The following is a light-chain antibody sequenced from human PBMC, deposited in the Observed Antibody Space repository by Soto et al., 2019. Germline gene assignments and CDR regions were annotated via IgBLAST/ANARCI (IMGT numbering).Light chain of an antibody. V-gene: IGLV3-21*02. CDR2: DDS. CDR3: QGWDSSSDHVV. J-gene: IGLJ2*01. Sequence: SSELTQPPSVSVAPGQTARITCGGTTIGSKSVHWYQQKPGQAPVLVVYDDSDRPSGIPERFSGSNSGNTATLTISRVEAGEEADYYCQGWDSSSDHVVFGGGTKLTVL. CDR1: TIGSKS.